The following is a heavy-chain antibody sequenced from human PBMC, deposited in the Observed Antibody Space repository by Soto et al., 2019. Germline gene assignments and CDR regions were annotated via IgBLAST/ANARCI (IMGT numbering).Heavy chain of an antibody. J-gene: IGHJ5*02. Sequence: SETLSLTCTVSGGSISSGGYYWSWIRQHPGKGLEWIGYIYYSGSTYYNPSLKSRVTISVDTSKNQFSLKLSSVTAADTAVYYCASSIDKYNWFDPWGQGTLVTVSS. D-gene: IGHD6-6*01. V-gene: IGHV4-31*03. CDR2: IYYSGST. CDR3: ASSIDKYNWFDP. CDR1: GGSISSGGYY.